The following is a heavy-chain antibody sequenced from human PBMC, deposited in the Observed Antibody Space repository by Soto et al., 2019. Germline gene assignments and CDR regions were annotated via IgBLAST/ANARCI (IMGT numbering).Heavy chain of an antibody. V-gene: IGHV3-30*18. CDR2: ISYDGSYK. CDR3: AKNPTYDSSGYYFYYGMDV. Sequence: PGGSLRLSCAASGFTFSTYGMHWVRQAPGKGLEWVGLISYDGSYKYYAESMKGRFTISRDNSKNTLYLQLNSLRAADTAVYYCAKNPTYDSSGYYFYYGMDVWGQGTTVTLSS. CDR1: GFTFSTYG. D-gene: IGHD3-22*01. J-gene: IGHJ6*02.